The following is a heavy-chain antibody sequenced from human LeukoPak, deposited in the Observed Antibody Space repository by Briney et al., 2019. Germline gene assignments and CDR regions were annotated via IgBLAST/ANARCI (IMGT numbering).Heavy chain of an antibody. CDR3: ARARIGGIVVVPAARDAFDI. Sequence: SETLSLTCAVYGGSFSGYYWSLIRQPPGKGLEWIGEINHSGSTNYNPSLKSRVTISVDTSKNQFSLKLSSVTAADTAVYYCARARIGGIVVVPAARDAFDIWGQGTMVTVSS. V-gene: IGHV4-34*01. CDR2: INHSGST. D-gene: IGHD2-2*01. J-gene: IGHJ3*02. CDR1: GGSFSGYY.